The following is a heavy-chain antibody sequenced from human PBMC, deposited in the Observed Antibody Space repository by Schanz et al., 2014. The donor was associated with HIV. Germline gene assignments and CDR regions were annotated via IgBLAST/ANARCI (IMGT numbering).Heavy chain of an antibody. CDR1: GFTFSSYG. CDR3: AKEEQQLGGVGGYHFDY. D-gene: IGHD6-13*01. J-gene: IGHJ4*02. CDR2: ISYDGSNK. V-gene: IGHV3-30*18. Sequence: VQLVESGGGLVKPGGSLRLSCAASGFTFSSYGMHWVRQAPGKGLEWVAVISYDGSNKYYADSVKGRFTISRDKSKNTLYLQMNSLRAEDTAVYYCAKEEQQLGGVGGYHFDYWGQGTLVTVST.